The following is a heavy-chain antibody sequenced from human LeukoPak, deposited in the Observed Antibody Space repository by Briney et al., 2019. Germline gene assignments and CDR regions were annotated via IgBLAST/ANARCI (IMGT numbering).Heavy chain of an antibody. CDR2: FDPEDGET. CDR1: GYTLTELS. Sequence: ASVKVSCKVSGYTLTELSMHWVRQAPGKGLEWMGGFDPEDGETIYAQKFQGRVTMTEDTSTDTAYMELSSLRSDDTAVYYCASCPYDYVWGSYRSWVYWGQGTLVTVSS. V-gene: IGHV1-24*01. D-gene: IGHD3-16*02. CDR3: ASCPYDYVWGSYRSWVY. J-gene: IGHJ4*02.